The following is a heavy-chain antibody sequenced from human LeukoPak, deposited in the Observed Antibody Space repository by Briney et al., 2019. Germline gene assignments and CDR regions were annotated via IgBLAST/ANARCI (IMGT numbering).Heavy chain of an antibody. D-gene: IGHD6-19*01. Sequence: PGGSLRLSCAASGFTFSSHWMHWVRQAPGKGLVWVSRINSDGSSISYADAVKGRFTISRDNSKNMLYLQMNSLRAEDTAVYYCAGLYPYGSGWYYFDYWGQGTLVTVSS. CDR2: INSDGSSI. J-gene: IGHJ4*02. CDR1: GFTFSSHW. CDR3: AGLYPYGSGWYYFDY. V-gene: IGHV3-74*01.